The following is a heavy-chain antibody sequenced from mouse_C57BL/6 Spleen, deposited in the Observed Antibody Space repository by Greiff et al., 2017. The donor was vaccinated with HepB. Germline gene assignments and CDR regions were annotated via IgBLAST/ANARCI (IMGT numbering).Heavy chain of an antibody. V-gene: IGHV3-6*01. CDR3: ARDSRDYSFDY. CDR1: GYSITSGYY. Sequence: ESGPGLVKPSQSLSLTCSVTGYSITSGYYWNWIRQFPGNKLEWMGYISYDGSNNYNPSLKNRISITRDTSKNQFFLKWNSVTTEDTATYCCARDSRDYSFDYWGQGATLTVSS. CDR2: ISYDGSN. J-gene: IGHJ2*01.